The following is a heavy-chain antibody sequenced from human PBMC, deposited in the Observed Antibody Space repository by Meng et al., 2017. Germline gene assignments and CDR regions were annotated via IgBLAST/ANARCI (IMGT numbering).Heavy chain of an antibody. CDR3: ASMGY. CDR2: ISYDGSNK. J-gene: IGHJ4*02. V-gene: IGHV3-30*01. CDR1: GFTFSSYA. Sequence: QVQLVEFGGGVVQPGRSLRLSCAASGFTFSSYARHWVRQAPGKGLEWVAVISYDGSNKYYADSVKGRFTISRDNSKNTLYLQMNSLRAEDTAVYYCASMGYWGQGTLVTVSS. D-gene: IGHD3-10*01.